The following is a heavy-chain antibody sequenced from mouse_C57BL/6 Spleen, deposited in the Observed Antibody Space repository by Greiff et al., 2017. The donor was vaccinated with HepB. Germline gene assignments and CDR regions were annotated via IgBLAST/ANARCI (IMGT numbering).Heavy chain of an antibody. V-gene: IGHV3-6*01. CDR1: GYSITSGYY. CDR3: ARRSRGESWFAY. J-gene: IGHJ3*01. Sequence: EVKLVESGPGLVKPSQSLSLTCSVTGYSITSGYYWNWIRQFPGNKLEWMGYISYDGSNNYNPSLKNRISITRDTSKNQFFLKLNSVTTEDTATYYCARRSRGESWFAYWGQGTLVTVSA. CDR2: ISYDGSN.